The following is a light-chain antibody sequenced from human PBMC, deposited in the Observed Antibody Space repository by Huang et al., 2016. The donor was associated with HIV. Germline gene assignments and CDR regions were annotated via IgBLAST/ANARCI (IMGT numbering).Light chain of an antibody. V-gene: IGKV3-15*01. Sequence: IVMTQPPATLSVSPGERATLSCRASQSISSNLAWYQQKPGQAPRLLIYGASTRATGIPARFRCSASGTEFTLTISSLQSEDFAVYYCQQYNNRYTFGQGTKLEIK. CDR1: QSISSN. CDR3: QQYNNRYT. J-gene: IGKJ2*01. CDR2: GAS.